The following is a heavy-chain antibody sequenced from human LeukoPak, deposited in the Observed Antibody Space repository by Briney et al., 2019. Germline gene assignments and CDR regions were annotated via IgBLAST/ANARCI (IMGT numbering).Heavy chain of an antibody. V-gene: IGHV1-8*01. J-gene: IGHJ4*02. Sequence: ASVKVSCKASGYTFGTYDINWVRQATGQGLEWMGWMNPNSGNTGYAQKFQGRLNMTRNTSISTAYMELSSLRSEDTAVYYCARAPATRSSETGKKLDSWGQGTLVTVSS. CDR3: ARAPATRSSETGKKLDS. CDR2: MNPNSGNT. D-gene: IGHD5-24*01. CDR1: GYTFGTYD.